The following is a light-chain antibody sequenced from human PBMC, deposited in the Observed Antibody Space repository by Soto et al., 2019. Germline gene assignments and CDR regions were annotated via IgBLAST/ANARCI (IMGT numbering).Light chain of an antibody. CDR2: EVS. CDR3: SSFTSAYTFV. J-gene: IGLJ1*01. V-gene: IGLV2-14*01. CDR1: SSDVGGYNY. Sequence: SVLTHAASVSGSAGQSIAISCTGTSSDVGGYNYVSWYQQHPGKAPKLLLSEVSKRPSGVSDRFSGSKSGNTASLTISGLQTQEEADYYCSSFTSAYTFVFGTGTKVTVL.